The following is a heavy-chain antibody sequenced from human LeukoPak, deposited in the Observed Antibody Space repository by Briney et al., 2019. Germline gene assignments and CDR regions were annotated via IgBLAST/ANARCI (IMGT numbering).Heavy chain of an antibody. D-gene: IGHD3-16*02. CDR3: ARDYVWGSDRYTDY. Sequence: PGGSLRLSCAAYGFTFSIYWMTWVRQAPGRGLEWVANIRQDGSEKYYVDSVKGRFTISRDNAKNSLYLQMNSLRAEDTAVYYCARDYVWGSDRYTDYWGQGTLVTVSS. V-gene: IGHV3-7*05. CDR2: IRQDGSEK. J-gene: IGHJ4*02. CDR1: GFTFSIYW.